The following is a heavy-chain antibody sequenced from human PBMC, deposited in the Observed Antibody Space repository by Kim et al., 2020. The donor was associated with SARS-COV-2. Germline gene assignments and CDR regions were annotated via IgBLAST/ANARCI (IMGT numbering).Heavy chain of an antibody. CDR3: ARDGDSGSYYPLTFDI. D-gene: IGHD1-26*01. V-gene: IGHV4-31*02. Sequence: SLESRVTISVDTSKSQFSLKLSSVTAADTAVYYCARDGDSGSYYPLTFDIWGQGTMVTVSS. J-gene: IGHJ3*02.